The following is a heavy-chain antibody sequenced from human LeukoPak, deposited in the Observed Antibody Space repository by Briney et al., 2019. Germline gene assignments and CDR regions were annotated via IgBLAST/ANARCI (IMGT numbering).Heavy chain of an antibody. CDR3: VREAGDNAYDI. Sequence: GASVKVSCKASGYTFTDFYMHWVRQAPGQGLEWMGWINPKNGDTRYVQKFQGRVTMTRDTSISTSYMEVSRLTSDDTAVYYCVREAGDNAYDIWGQGTVVTVSS. CDR2: INPKNGDT. J-gene: IGHJ3*02. CDR1: GYTFTDFY. V-gene: IGHV1-2*02. D-gene: IGHD2-21*01.